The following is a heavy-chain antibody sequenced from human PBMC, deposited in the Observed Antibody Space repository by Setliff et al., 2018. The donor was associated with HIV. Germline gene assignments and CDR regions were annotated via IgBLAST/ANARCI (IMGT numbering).Heavy chain of an antibody. CDR1: GFTFPDHW. J-gene: IGHJ6*03. Sequence: PGESLKISCQTSGFTFPDHWIGWVRQMPGKGLEWMGIIYPGDSDTRYSPSFQGQVTISADKSISTAYLQWSSLKASDTAMYYCARAGSFDPYYYMDVWGKGTTVTVSS. CDR2: IYPGDSDT. D-gene: IGHD3-10*01. CDR3: ARAGSFDPYYYMDV. V-gene: IGHV5-51*01.